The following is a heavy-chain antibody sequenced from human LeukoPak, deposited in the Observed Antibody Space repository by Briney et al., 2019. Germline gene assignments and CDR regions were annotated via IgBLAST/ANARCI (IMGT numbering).Heavy chain of an antibody. Sequence: SETLSLTCTVSGGSISSYYWSWIRQPPGKGPEWIGYIYYSGSTDYNPSLKSRVTISLHTSKNQFSLKLGSVTAADTAVYYCATYTPFETWGQGTMVTVSS. D-gene: IGHD2-2*02. CDR3: ATYTPFET. CDR1: GGSISSYY. V-gene: IGHV4-59*01. CDR2: IYYSGST. J-gene: IGHJ3*02.